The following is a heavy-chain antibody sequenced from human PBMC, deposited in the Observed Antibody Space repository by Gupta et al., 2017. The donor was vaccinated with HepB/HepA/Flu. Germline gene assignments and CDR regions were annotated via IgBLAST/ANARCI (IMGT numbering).Heavy chain of an antibody. CDR1: GDDFNNYV. CDR3: AKDETAQLDY. J-gene: IGHJ4*02. V-gene: IGHV1-69*06. CDR2: IIPIFGRT. Sequence: QVQLVQSGAEVRKPGSSVKVYCKVSGDDFNNYVISWVRQAPGQGLEWMGGIIPIFGRTHYAQKFQDRVTIIADKSTSTVYMELRSLTFEDTALYYCAKDETAQLDYWGQGTLVTVSS.